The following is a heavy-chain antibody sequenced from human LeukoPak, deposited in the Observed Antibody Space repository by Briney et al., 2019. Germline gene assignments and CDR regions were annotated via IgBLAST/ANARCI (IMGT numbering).Heavy chain of an antibody. CDR2: VYPSGTT. J-gene: IGHJ4*02. CDR3: ARDAGGYEDY. CDR1: RGSISNYW. V-gene: IGHV4-4*07. D-gene: IGHD5-12*01. Sequence: PSETLSLTCTVSRGSISNYWWSWIRQAAGKGLEWIGRVYPSGTTHYNPSLQSRVTLSVDTSKNQFSLKLSSLTAADTAVYYCARDAGGYEDYWGQGTLATVSS.